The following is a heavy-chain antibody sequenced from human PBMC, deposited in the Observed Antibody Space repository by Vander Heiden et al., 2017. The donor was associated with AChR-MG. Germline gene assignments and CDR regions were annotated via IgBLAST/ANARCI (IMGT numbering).Heavy chain of an antibody. V-gene: IGHV3-21*01. D-gene: IGHD1-26*01. CDR2: ISESSSYI. CDR3: AKNTMRGIVAFER. Sequence: EVRLVESGGGLVTPGGSLRLSCAASGFTFSTYGMNWVRQAPGKGLEWVASISESSSYIYYADSVKGRFTISRDNAKNSLYLQMNSLRGEDTAVYYCAKNTMRGIVAFERWGQGTLVTVSS. J-gene: IGHJ5*02. CDR1: GFTFSTYG.